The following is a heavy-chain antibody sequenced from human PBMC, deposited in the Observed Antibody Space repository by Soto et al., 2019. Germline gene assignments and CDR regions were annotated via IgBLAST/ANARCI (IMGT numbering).Heavy chain of an antibody. V-gene: IGHV4-59*01. Sequence: PSETLSLTCTVSGGSISSYYWSWIRQPPGKGLEWIGYIYYSGSTNYNPSLKSRVTISVDTSKNQFSLKLSSVTAADTAVYYCARVEGRGCYLLDAFDIWGQGTMVTVSS. CDR1: GGSISSYY. J-gene: IGHJ3*02. D-gene: IGHD1-26*01. CDR2: IYYSGST. CDR3: ARVEGRGCYLLDAFDI.